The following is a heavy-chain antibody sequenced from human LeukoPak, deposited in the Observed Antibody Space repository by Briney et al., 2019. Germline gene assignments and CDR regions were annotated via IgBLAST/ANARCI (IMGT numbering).Heavy chain of an antibody. Sequence: GASVKVSCKASGGTFSSYAISWVRQAPGQGLEWMGRIIPIFGTANYAQKFQGRVTITTDESTSTAYMELSSLRSEDTAVYYCARGTPAIFGVVIIHDAFDIWGQGTMVTVSS. CDR3: ARGTPAIFGVVIIHDAFDI. J-gene: IGHJ3*02. V-gene: IGHV1-69*05. CDR2: IIPIFGTA. D-gene: IGHD3-3*01. CDR1: GGTFSSYA.